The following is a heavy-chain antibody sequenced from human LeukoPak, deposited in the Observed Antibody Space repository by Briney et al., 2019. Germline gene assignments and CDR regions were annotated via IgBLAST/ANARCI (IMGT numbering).Heavy chain of an antibody. CDR3: ARRGVAVAGDAFDI. D-gene: IGHD6-19*01. CDR1: GYSFTSYW. J-gene: IGHJ3*02. CDR2: IYPGDSDT. Sequence: GESLKISCQGSGYSFTSYWIGWVRQMPGEGLEWMGIIYPGDSDTRYRPSFQGQVTISVDKSISTAYLQWSSLKASDTAMYYCARRGVAVAGDAFDIWGQGTEVTVSS. V-gene: IGHV5-51*01.